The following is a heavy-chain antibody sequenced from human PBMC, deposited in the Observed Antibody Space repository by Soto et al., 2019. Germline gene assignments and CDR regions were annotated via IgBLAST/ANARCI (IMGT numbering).Heavy chain of an antibody. D-gene: IGHD3-3*01. Sequence: ASVKVSCKASGYTFTSYDINWVRQATGQGLEWMGWMNPNSGNTGYAQKFQGRVTMTRNTSISTAYMELSSLRSEDTAVYYCARRELTYYDFWSGYYPYYYGMDVWGQGTTVTVSS. J-gene: IGHJ6*02. CDR2: MNPNSGNT. V-gene: IGHV1-8*01. CDR3: ARRELTYYDFWSGYYPYYYGMDV. CDR1: GYTFTSYD.